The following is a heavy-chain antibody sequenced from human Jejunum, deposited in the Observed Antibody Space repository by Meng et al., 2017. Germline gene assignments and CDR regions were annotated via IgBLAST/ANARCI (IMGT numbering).Heavy chain of an antibody. CDR2: FYFSGST. J-gene: IGHJ4*02. CDR1: NYSISSAYY. Sequence: SGTLSLTCAVSNYSISSAYYWGWVRQPAGKCLGWIGSFYFSGSTYYNPSLKSRVTISVDTFKNHFSLTLTSVTAADTAVYYCARNHESGDSQWGQGTLVTVSS. V-gene: IGHV4-38-2*01. D-gene: IGHD4-17*01. CDR3: ARNHESGDSQ.